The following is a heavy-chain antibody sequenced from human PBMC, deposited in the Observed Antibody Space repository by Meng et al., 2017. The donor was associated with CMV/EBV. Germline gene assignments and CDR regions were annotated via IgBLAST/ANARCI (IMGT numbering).Heavy chain of an antibody. CDR3: ARDGRQQLDFDY. D-gene: IGHD6-13*01. J-gene: IGHJ4*02. CDR2: ITSSSDYV. Sequence: GGSLRLSCAASGFTFRTYNMNWVRQAPGKGLEWVSSITSSSDYVRYAGSVKGRFTISRDNAKNALYLQMNNVRAEDTAVYYCARDGRQQLDFDYWGQGTLVTVSS. CDR1: GFTFRTYN. V-gene: IGHV3-21*01.